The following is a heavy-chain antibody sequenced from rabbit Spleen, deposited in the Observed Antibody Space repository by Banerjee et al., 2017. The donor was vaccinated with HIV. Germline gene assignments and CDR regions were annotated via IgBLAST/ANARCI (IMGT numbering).Heavy chain of an antibody. D-gene: IGHD8-1*01. V-gene: IGHV1S40*01. CDR1: GFSFSSGYY. CDR2: IYTGNGYI. Sequence: QSLEESGGDLVKPGASLTLTCKASGFSFSSGYYMCWVRQAPGKGLEWIGCIYTGNGYIYYATWAKGRFTISKTSSTTVTLQMTSLTAADTATYFCARAGYGGSSYSTSDLWGPGTLVTVS. CDR3: ARAGYGGSSYSTSDL. J-gene: IGHJ4*01.